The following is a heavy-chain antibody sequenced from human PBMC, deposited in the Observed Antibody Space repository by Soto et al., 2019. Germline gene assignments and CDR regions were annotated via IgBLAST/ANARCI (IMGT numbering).Heavy chain of an antibody. CDR3: AREIVATIDYYYMDV. CDR2: IIPILGIA. Sequence: QVQLVQSGAEVKKPGSSVKVSCKASGGTFSSYTISWVRQAPGQGLEWMGRIIPILGIANYAQKFQGRVTITADKSTSTAYMELSSLRSEDTAVYYCAREIVATIDYYYMDVWGKGTTVTVSS. CDR1: GGTFSSYT. V-gene: IGHV1-69*08. J-gene: IGHJ6*03. D-gene: IGHD5-12*01.